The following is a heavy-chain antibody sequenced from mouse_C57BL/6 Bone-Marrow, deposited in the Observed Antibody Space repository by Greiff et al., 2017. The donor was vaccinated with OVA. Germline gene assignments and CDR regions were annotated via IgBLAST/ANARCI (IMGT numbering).Heavy chain of an antibody. J-gene: IGHJ1*03. Sequence: DVKLVESGEGLVKPGGSLKLSCAASGFTFSSYAMSWVRQTPEKRLEWVAYFSSGGDYIYYAASVKGRFPISRYNARNTLYLQMNSLKSEDTSMYYCTRGVDGFWTYWYFDVWGTGTTVTVSA. CDR1: GFTFSSYA. V-gene: IGHV5-9-1*02. CDR3: TRGVDGFWTYWYFDV. D-gene: IGHD2-3*01. CDR2: FSSGGDYI.